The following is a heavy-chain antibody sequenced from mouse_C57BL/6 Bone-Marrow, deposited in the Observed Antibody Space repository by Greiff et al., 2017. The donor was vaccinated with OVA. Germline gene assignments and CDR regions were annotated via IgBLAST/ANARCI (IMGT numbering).Heavy chain of an antibody. D-gene: IGHD1-1*01. J-gene: IGHJ4*01. V-gene: IGHV5-12*01. Sequence: EVKVVESGGGLVQPGGSLKLSCAASGFTFSDYYLYWVRQTPEKRLEWVAYISNGGGSTYYPATVKGRFTISRDNAKNTLYLQMSRLKSEDTAMYYCARNRLLRYPYYYAMDYWGQGTSVTVSS. CDR3: ARNRLLRYPYYYAMDY. CDR1: GFTFSDYY. CDR2: ISNGGGST.